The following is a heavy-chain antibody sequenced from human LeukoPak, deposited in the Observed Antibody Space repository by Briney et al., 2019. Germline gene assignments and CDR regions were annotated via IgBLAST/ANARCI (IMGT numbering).Heavy chain of an antibody. V-gene: IGHV3-23*01. Sequence: GGSLRLSCAASGFTFSNYAMSWVRQAPGEGLEWVSAISGGGRSSYSAASVKGRFTISRDNSKNTLYLQMNGLRAEDTALYYCAKAQTYYYDNSGYYCSDWGQGTLVTVSS. J-gene: IGHJ4*02. CDR3: AKAQTYYYDNSGYYCSD. CDR1: GFTFSNYA. CDR2: ISGGGRSS. D-gene: IGHD3-22*01.